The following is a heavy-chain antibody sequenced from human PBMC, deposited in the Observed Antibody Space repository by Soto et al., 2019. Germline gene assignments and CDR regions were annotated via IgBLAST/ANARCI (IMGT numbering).Heavy chain of an antibody. CDR2: IYPGDSDT. CDR3: ARRRFWSGYYWFDP. CDR1: GYSFTSYW. V-gene: IGHV5-51*01. J-gene: IGHJ5*02. D-gene: IGHD3-3*01. Sequence: PGESLKISCKGCGYSFTSYWIGWVRQMPGKGLEWMGIIYPGDSDTRYRPSFQGQVTISADKSISTAYLQWSSLKASDTAMYYCARRRFWSGYYWFDPWGQGTLVTVSS.